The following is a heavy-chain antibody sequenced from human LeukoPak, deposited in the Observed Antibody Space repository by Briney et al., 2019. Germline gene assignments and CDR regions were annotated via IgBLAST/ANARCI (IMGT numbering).Heavy chain of an antibody. V-gene: IGHV3-30-3*01. CDR3: ARMLDLGVAGPFYYYYYYMDV. J-gene: IGHJ6*03. CDR2: ISYDGSNK. D-gene: IGHD6-19*01. Sequence: GRSLRLSCAASGFTFSSYAMHWVRQAPGKGLEWVAVISYDGSNKYYADSVKGRFTISRDDSNNTLYLQMNSLRAEDTAVYYCARMLDLGVAGPFYYYYYYMDVWGKGTTVTVSS. CDR1: GFTFSSYA.